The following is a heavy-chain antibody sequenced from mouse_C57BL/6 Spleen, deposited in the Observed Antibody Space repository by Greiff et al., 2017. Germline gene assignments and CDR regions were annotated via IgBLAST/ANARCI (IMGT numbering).Heavy chain of an antibody. CDR2: IHPNSGST. CDR3: ARCGTTVPEDYNAMDY. Sequence: QVQLKESGAELVKPGASVKLSCKASGYTFTSYWMHWVKQRPGQGLEWIGMIHPNSGSTNYNEKFKGKATLTVDKSSSTAYMQLSSLTSEDSAVYYCARCGTTVPEDYNAMDYWGQGTSVTVSS. V-gene: IGHV1-64*01. J-gene: IGHJ4*01. CDR1: GYTFTSYW. D-gene: IGHD1-1*01.